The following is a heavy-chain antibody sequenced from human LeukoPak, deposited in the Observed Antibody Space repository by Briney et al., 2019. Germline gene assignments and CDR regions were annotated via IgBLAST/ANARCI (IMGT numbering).Heavy chain of an antibody. CDR2: VHRDGSI. J-gene: IGHJ4*02. CDR3: ARENSGSYREFDY. CDR1: GISVSENY. V-gene: IGHV3-66*02. D-gene: IGHD1-26*01. Sequence: GGSLRLSCAASGISVSENYMSWVRQAPGKGLEWVCVVHRDGSIEYADSVKGRFTISRDIAENTLSLQMNSLRVEDTAVYYCARENSGSYREFDYWGQGTLVTVSS.